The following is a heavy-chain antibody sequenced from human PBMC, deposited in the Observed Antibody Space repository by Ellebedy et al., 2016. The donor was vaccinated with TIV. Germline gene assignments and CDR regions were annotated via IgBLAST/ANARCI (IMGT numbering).Heavy chain of an antibody. D-gene: IGHD1-1*01. V-gene: IGHV3-48*04. J-gene: IGHJ4*02. CDR2: IASSSSTI. CDR1: GFTFSSYS. CDR3: ARGRYNWNDAGYFDS. Sequence: GESLKISGGASGFTFSSYSMNWLRQAPGKGLEWVSYIASSSSTIYYADSVKGRFTISRDNARSSLYLQLNSLGAEDTAVYYCARGRYNWNDAGYFDSWGQGTLVTVSS.